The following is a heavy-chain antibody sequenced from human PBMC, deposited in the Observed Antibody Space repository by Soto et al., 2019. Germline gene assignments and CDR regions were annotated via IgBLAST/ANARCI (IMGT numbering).Heavy chain of an antibody. Sequence: SETLSLTCTVSGGSITSAGYYWTWIRQHPGKGLEWIACIYYSGSTNYSPSFQGHVTISADKSISTAYLQWSSLKASDTAMYYCARRGMWSGYYKGDYYYGMDVWGQGTTVTVSS. CDR1: GGSITSAGYY. D-gene: IGHD3-3*01. V-gene: IGHV4-31*01. CDR2: IYYSGST. J-gene: IGHJ6*02. CDR3: ARRGMWSGYYKGDYYYGMDV.